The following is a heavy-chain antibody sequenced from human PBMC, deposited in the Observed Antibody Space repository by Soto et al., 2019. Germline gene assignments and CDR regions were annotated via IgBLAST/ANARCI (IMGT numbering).Heavy chain of an antibody. Sequence: PSETLSLTCTLSGGSISSYYWSWIRQPPGKGLEWIGYIYYSGSTNYNPSLKSRVTISVDTSKNQFSLKLSAVTAADTAVYYCARTYYYGSGSLYYFDYWGQGTLVTVS. CDR3: ARTYYYGSGSLYYFDY. CDR1: GGSISSYY. J-gene: IGHJ4*02. V-gene: IGHV4-59*01. D-gene: IGHD3-10*01. CDR2: IYYSGST.